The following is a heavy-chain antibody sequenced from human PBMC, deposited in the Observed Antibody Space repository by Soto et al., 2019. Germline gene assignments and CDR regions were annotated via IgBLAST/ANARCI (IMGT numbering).Heavy chain of an antibody. D-gene: IGHD1-1*01. J-gene: IGHJ3*01. Sequence: PGGSLRLSCLASGLTFSNFGMHWVRQAPGKGLEWLAGISGDGSVKFYAGSVKGRFTVSRDNSRNSVSLQMNSLRAEDTAIYYCAKYGLETIRASVASDVWGKGTMVTVSS. CDR3: AKYGLETIRASVASDV. CDR2: ISGDGSVK. V-gene: IGHV3-30*18. CDR1: GLTFSNFG.